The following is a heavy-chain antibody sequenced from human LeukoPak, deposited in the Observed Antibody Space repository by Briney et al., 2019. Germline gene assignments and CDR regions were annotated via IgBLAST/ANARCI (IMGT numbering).Heavy chain of an antibody. V-gene: IGHV3-23*01. Sequence: GGSLRLSCAASGFTFSSNAMSWVRQAPGKGLEWVSAISGSGGSTYYADSVKGRFTISRDNSKNTLYLQMNSLRAEDTAVYYCAKADFGSWYSRLRSPLDYWGQGTLVTVSS. CDR3: AKADFGSWYSRLRSPLDY. J-gene: IGHJ4*02. CDR2: ISGSGGST. D-gene: IGHD6-13*01. CDR1: GFTFSSNA.